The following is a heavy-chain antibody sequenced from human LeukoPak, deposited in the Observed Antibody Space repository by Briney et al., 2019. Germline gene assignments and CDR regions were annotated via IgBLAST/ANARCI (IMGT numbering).Heavy chain of an antibody. J-gene: IGHJ4*02. Sequence: ASVKVSCKASGYMFTSYNMQWVRQAPGQGLEWMGMVSSSGANTKYAQKFRGRVTMTSDTSTSTVYMELSSLISDDTAVYYCARDQCYATDYWGQGTLVTVYS. V-gene: IGHV1-46*03. CDR1: GYMFTSYN. D-gene: IGHD2-2*01. CDR3: ARDQCYATDY. CDR2: VSSSGANT.